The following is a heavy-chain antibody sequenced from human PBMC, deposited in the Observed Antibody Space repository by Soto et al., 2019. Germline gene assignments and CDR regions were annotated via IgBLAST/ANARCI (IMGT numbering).Heavy chain of an antibody. CDR2: TYFRSKWYN. D-gene: IGHD5-12*01. V-gene: IGHV6-1*01. CDR3: AKGDNLGPKTGYAFDP. Sequence: SQTLSLPCAFSGDSVSSNTASWNWIRQSPSRGLEWLERTYFRSKWYNDYAVSVKSRIIINPDTSNNQFSLQLNSVTPEDTAVYFCAKGDNLGPKTGYAFDPWGQGIMVTVSS. CDR1: GDSVSSNTAS. J-gene: IGHJ5*02.